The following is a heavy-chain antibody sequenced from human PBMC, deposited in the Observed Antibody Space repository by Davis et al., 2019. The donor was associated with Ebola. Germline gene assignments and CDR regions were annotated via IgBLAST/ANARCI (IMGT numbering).Heavy chain of an antibody. Sequence: ASVKVSCKASGYTFTSYGITWVRQAPGQGLEWMGWINPHNGNTNYAQNVQGRVTMTTDTSASTAYMELSSLTSDDTAVYYCAGLSGVERDSWTQNWIVPWGQGTLVTVSS. J-gene: IGHJ5*02. CDR1: GYTFTSYG. D-gene: IGHD1-1*01. CDR3: AGLSGVERDSWTQNWIVP. CDR2: INPHNGNT. V-gene: IGHV1-18*04.